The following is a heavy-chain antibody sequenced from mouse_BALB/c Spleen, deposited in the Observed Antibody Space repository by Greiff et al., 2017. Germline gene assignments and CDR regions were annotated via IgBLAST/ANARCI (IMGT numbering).Heavy chain of an antibody. V-gene: IGHV1S56*01. Sequence: QVQLQQSGPELVKPGASVKMSCKASGYTFTSYYIHWVKQRPGQGLEWIGWIYPGDGSTKYNEKFKGKTTLTADKSSSTAYMLLSSLTSEDSAIYFCAPYGNPYAMDYWGQGTSGTVSS. CDR1: GYTFTSYY. J-gene: IGHJ4*01. CDR2: IYPGDGST. D-gene: IGHD2-10*02. CDR3: APYGNPYAMDY.